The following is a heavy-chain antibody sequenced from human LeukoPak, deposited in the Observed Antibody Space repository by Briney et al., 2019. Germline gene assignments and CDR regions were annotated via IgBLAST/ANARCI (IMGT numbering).Heavy chain of an antibody. Sequence: GESLKISCKGSGYSFTSYWIGWVRQMPGKGLEWRGIIYPGDSDTRYSPSFQGQVTISADKSISTAYLQWSSLKASDTAMYYCARSYDSYYYYMDVWGKGTTVTVSS. CDR3: ARSYDSYYYYMDV. CDR1: GYSFTSYW. J-gene: IGHJ6*03. D-gene: IGHD3-3*01. V-gene: IGHV5-51*01. CDR2: IYPGDSDT.